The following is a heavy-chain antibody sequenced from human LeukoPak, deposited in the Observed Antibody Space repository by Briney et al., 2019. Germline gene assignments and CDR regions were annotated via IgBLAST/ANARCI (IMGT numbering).Heavy chain of an antibody. D-gene: IGHD3-22*01. V-gene: IGHV1-18*01. J-gene: IGHJ3*02. Sequence: GASVKVSCKASGYTFTSYGISWVRQAPGQGFEWMGWISAYNGNTKYEQKLQGRVTMTTDTSTSTAYMELRSLRSDDAAVYYCGRDYYDSSANPGGAFDIWGQGTMVTVSS. CDR1: GYTFTSYG. CDR2: ISAYNGNT. CDR3: GRDYYDSSANPGGAFDI.